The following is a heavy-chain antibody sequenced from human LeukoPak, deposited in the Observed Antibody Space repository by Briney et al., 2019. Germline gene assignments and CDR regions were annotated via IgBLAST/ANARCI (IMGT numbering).Heavy chain of an antibody. V-gene: IGHV4-39*01. CDR1: GGSISSSSYY. J-gene: IGHJ5*02. Sequence: PSETLSLTCTVSGGSISSSSYYWGWIRQPPGRGLEWIGSIYYSGSTNYNPSLKSRVTISVDTSKNQFSLKLSSVTAADTAVYYCARQVSGWPNWFDPWGQGTLVTVSS. CDR3: ARQVSGWPNWFDP. D-gene: IGHD6-19*01. CDR2: IYYSGST.